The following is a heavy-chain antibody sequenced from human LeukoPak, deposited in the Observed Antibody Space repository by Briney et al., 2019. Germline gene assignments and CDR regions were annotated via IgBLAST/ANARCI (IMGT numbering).Heavy chain of an antibody. V-gene: IGHV4-59*01. Sequence: SETLSLTCTVSGGSISSYYWSWIRQPPGKGLEWIGYIYHRGSANYNPSLKSRVTISVDTSKNQFSLTLTSVTAADAAVYYCARAGDYYVSGSYLGYWGQGTLVTVSS. CDR2: IYHRGSA. D-gene: IGHD3-10*01. CDR1: GGSISSYY. CDR3: ARAGDYYVSGSYLGY. J-gene: IGHJ4*02.